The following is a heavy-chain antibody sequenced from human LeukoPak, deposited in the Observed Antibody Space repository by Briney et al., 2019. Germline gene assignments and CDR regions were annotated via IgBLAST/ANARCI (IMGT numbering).Heavy chain of an antibody. CDR2: ISAYNGNT. J-gene: IGHJ5*02. CDR1: GYTFASCG. V-gene: IGHV1-18*01. Sequence: ASVKVSCKASGYTFASCGISWVRQAPEQGLEWMGWISAYNGNTNYAQKLQGRVTMTTDTSTSTAYMELRSLRSDDTAVYYCASASQIGWFDPWGQGTLVTVSS. CDR3: ASASQIGWFDP. D-gene: IGHD2-21*01.